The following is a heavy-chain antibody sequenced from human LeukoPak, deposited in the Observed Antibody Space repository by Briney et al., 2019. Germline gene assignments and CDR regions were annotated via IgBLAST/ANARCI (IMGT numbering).Heavy chain of an antibody. V-gene: IGHV3-23*01. Sequence: PGGSLRLSCVDSGFTSSNYAMSWVRQAPGGGLEWVAAISGNGGTTYYADSVKGRFTISRDNSKNTLYLQMNSLRAEDTAVYYCASRSLWYGEDYWGQGTLVTVSS. CDR3: ASRSLWYGEDY. J-gene: IGHJ4*02. CDR2: ISGNGGTT. CDR1: GFTSSNYA. D-gene: IGHD3-10*01.